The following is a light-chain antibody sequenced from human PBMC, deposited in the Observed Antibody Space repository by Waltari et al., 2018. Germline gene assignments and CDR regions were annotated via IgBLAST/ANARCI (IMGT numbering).Light chain of an antibody. CDR2: GAS. V-gene: IGKV3-15*01. CDR3: QQFNDWPPYT. J-gene: IGKJ2*01. CDR1: QSIGRN. Sequence: ETLMTQSPATLSVSPGERATFSCRASQSIGRNLAWYQQKPGQAPKLLIYGASTRAAGVPIRFSGSGSGTEFTLTINSLQSEDFAVYYCQQFNDWPPYTFGQGTKLELK.